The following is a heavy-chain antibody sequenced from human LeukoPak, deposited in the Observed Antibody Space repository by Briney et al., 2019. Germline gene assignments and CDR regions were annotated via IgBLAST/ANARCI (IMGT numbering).Heavy chain of an antibody. D-gene: IGHD3-3*01. CDR2: ISSSSSYI. V-gene: IGHV3-21*01. Sequence: PGGSLRLSCAASGFTFSSYEMNWVRQAPGKGLEWVSSISSSSSYIYYADSVKGRFTISRDNAKNSLYLQMNSLRAEDTAVYYCARDRYDFWSGYFEYYYYYMDVWGKGTTVTVSS. CDR1: GFTFSSYE. J-gene: IGHJ6*03. CDR3: ARDRYDFWSGYFEYYYYYMDV.